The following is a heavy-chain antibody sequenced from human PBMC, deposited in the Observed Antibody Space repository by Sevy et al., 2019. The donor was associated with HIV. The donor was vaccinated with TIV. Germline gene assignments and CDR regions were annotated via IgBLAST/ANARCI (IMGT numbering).Heavy chain of an antibody. CDR2: IYYSGST. V-gene: IGHV4-39*01. Sequence: SETLSLTCTVSGGSISSSSYYWGWIRQPPGKGLEWIGSIYYSGSTYYNPSLKSRVTISVDTSKNQFSLKLSSVTAADTAVYYCAKASGSSWYRGNYYYYMDVWGKGTTVTVSS. CDR1: GGSISSSSYY. J-gene: IGHJ6*03. D-gene: IGHD6-13*01. CDR3: AKASGSSWYRGNYYYYMDV.